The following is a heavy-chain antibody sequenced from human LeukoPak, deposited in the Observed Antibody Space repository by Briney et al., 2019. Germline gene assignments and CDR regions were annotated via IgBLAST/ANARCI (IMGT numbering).Heavy chain of an antibody. V-gene: IGHV4-59*08. J-gene: IGHJ4*02. Sequence: SETLSLTCTVSGDSISSYYWSWIRQPPGKGLEWIAYIDYSGSTHYNPSHKSRVTMSVDTSKNQFFLKLSSVTAADTAVYYCAKHGGSWTFDSWGQGTPVTVSS. D-gene: IGHD6-13*01. CDR2: IDYSGST. CDR3: AKHGGSWTFDS. CDR1: GDSISSYY.